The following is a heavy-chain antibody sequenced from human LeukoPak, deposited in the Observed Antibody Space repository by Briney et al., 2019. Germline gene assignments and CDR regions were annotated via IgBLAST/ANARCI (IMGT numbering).Heavy chain of an antibody. Sequence: PGGSLRLSCAASGFTFSSYSMNWVRQAPGKGLEWVSSISSSSSYIYYADSVKGRFTISRDNAKNSLYLQMNSLRAEDTAVYYCARSHPGYCSDGSCRQFDYWGQGTLVTVSS. CDR1: GFTFSSYS. J-gene: IGHJ4*02. CDR2: ISSSSSYI. D-gene: IGHD2-15*01. CDR3: ARSHPGYCSDGSCRQFDY. V-gene: IGHV3-21*01.